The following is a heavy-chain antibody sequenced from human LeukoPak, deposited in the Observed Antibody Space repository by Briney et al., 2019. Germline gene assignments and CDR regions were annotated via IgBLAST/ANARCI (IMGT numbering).Heavy chain of an antibody. CDR2: LSGGGSSGVST. D-gene: IGHD2-21*01. Sequence: PGGTLRLSCAASGFTFSSYAMTWVRQAPGKGLDWVSGLSGGGSSGVSTYYADSVKGRFTISRDNSKNTLYLQMNSLRAEDTAVYYCAKSWWACFEYCGGAPPDYWGQGTLVTVSS. CDR1: GFTFSSYA. CDR3: AKSWWACFEYCGGAPPDY. J-gene: IGHJ4*02. V-gene: IGHV3-23*01.